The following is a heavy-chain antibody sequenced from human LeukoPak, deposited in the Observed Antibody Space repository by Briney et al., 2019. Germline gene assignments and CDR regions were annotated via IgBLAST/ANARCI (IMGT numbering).Heavy chain of an antibody. CDR2: ISGAGGTT. CDR1: GFTFSTFD. CDR3: AKASDFDSSGFPIDVFDF. V-gene: IGHV3-23*01. D-gene: IGHD3-22*01. J-gene: IGHJ4*02. Sequence: QPGGSLRLSCAASGFTFSTFDMSWVRQAPGKGQQWASTISGAGGTTLFADSVKGRFSISRDNSNNKVFLQMNSLRVEDTAVYYCAKASDFDSSGFPIDVFDFWGQGLLVSVAS.